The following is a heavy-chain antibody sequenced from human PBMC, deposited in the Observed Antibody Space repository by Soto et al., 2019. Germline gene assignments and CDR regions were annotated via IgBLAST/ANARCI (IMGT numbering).Heavy chain of an antibody. V-gene: IGHV3-30*18. CDR2: TSYDGNKK. Sequence: QVQLVESGGGVVQPGRSLRLSCAASGFTFRSSGIHWVRPATGKGLEWVAVTSYDGNKKHYADSVKGRFTISRDNSKNTLSLQMDRMRTEDTAVYYCAKSHKDYFYAMDVWGQGTTVTVSS. CDR1: GFTFRSSG. J-gene: IGHJ6*02. CDR3: AKSHKDYFYAMDV.